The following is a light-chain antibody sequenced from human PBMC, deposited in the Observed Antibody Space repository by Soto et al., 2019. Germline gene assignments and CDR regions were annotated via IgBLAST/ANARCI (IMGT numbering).Light chain of an antibody. V-gene: IGKV1-39*01. Sequence: DIQMTQSPSSLSASVGDRVTITCLTSQTISTYLNWYKHKPGKATILLLYAVSNLKSGVTPRFSGSGSVTDFTLTISSLQPEDFATYYCQQSYDTQYTCGQ. CDR3: QQSYDTQYT. CDR2: AVS. J-gene: IGKJ2*01. CDR1: QTISTY.